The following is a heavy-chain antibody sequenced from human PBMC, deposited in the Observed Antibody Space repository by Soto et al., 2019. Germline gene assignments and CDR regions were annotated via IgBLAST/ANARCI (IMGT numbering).Heavy chain of an antibody. J-gene: IGHJ3*02. D-gene: IGHD3-22*01. CDR2: IYYSGST. CDR1: GGSISSYY. CDR3: AREGSQGYYDSSGYYPI. V-gene: IGHV4-59*01. Sequence: SETVSLTCTVSGGSISSYYWSWIRQPPGKGLEWIGYIYYSGSTNYNPSLKSRVTISVDTSKNQFSLKLSSVTAADTAVYYCAREGSQGYYDSSGYYPIWGQGTMVTVSS.